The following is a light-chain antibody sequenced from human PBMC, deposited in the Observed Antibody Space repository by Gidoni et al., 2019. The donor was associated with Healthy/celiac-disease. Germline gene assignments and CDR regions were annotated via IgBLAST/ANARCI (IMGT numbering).Light chain of an antibody. J-gene: IGLJ2*01. Sequence: QSALTQPASVSRPPGQSITISCTGTSSDVGGYNYVSWYQQHPGKAPKLMIYDVSNRPSGVSNRFSGSKSGNTASLTISGLQAEDEADYYCSSYTSSSTVVFGGGTKLTVL. CDR2: DVS. CDR1: SSDVGGYNY. V-gene: IGLV2-14*01. CDR3: SSYTSSSTVV.